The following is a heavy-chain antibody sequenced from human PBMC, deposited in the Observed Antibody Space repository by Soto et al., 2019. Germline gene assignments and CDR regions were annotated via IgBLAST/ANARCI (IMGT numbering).Heavy chain of an antibody. Sequence: QVQLEQSGAEVKRPGSSVKVSCRASGGTFTSYSINWVRRAPGQGPEWMGAVIPRLGTTTYAQRFECRVTVTADASTGTVFMEMSGLRSEDTAVYFCAMALIVAVSGRTGVYYYYAMDLWGQGTAVIVSS. CDR3: AMALIVAVSGRTGVYYYYAMDL. J-gene: IGHJ6*02. V-gene: IGHV1-69*01. CDR2: VIPRLGTT. CDR1: GGTFTSYS. D-gene: IGHD2-2*01.